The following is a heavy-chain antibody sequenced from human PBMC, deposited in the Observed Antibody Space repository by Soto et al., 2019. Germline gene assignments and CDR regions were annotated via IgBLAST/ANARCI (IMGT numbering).Heavy chain of an antibody. CDR3: ARKLELRGSYYYYYDMDV. CDR1: GDSVSNDY. CDR2: ISPFGGAT. Sequence: ASVKVFCKATGDSVSNDYLHWVRQAPGQGFEWLGLISPFGGATAYAQRFQGRVTMTRDTSISTAYMELSRLRSDDTAVYYCARKLELRGSYYYYYDMDVWGQGTTVTVSS. J-gene: IGHJ6*02. V-gene: IGHV1-2*02. D-gene: IGHD1-7*01.